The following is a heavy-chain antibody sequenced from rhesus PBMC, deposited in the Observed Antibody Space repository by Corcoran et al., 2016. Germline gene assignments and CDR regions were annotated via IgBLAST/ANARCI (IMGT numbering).Heavy chain of an antibody. V-gene: IGHV3-178*01. Sequence: EVQLVESGGGLAKPGGSLRLSCAASGIIFSDYYMDWVRQAPGKGLEWGSKIRKGGNNTWHADSVKGKFTISRENSKNTLYLQRDGLRAEDTAVYYCARDGRYSWNNNNPDYWGQGVLVTVSS. D-gene: IGHD1-20*01. CDR2: IRKGGNNT. J-gene: IGHJ4*01. CDR3: ARDGRYSWNNNNPDY. CDR1: GIIFSDYY.